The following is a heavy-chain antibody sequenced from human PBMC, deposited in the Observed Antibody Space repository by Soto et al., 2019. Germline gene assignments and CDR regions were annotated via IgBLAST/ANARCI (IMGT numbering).Heavy chain of an antibody. CDR1: GYTFTGYY. V-gene: IGHV1-2*04. Sequence: ASVEVSCKASGYTFTGYYMHWVRQAPGQGLEWMGWINPNSGGTNYAQKFQGWVTMTRDTSISTAYMELSRLRSDDTAVYYCARSTVDTAGYYYYYMDVWGKGTTVTVSS. CDR2: INPNSGGT. CDR3: ARSTVDTAGYYYYYMDV. D-gene: IGHD5-18*01. J-gene: IGHJ6*03.